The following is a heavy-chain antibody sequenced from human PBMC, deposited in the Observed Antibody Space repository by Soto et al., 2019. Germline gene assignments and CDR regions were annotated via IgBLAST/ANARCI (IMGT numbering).Heavy chain of an antibody. D-gene: IGHD3-22*01. V-gene: IGHV1-3*01. J-gene: IGHJ3*02. Sequence: ASVKVSCKASGYTFTSYAMHWVRQAPGQRLERKGWINAGNGNTKYSQKYQGRVTITRDTSASTAYMELSSLRSEDTAVYYCARGGIFDSSGYYVFSVFDIWVKGTLVTVSS. CDR2: INAGNGNT. CDR3: ARGGIFDSSGYYVFSVFDI. CDR1: GYTFTSYA.